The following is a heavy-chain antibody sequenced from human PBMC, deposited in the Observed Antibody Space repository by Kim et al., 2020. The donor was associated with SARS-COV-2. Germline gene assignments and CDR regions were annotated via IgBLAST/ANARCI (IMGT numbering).Heavy chain of an antibody. D-gene: IGHD6-19*01. CDR3: ARARIAVAGHYFDY. J-gene: IGHJ4*02. V-gene: IGHV4-59*01. Sequence: NPSLNRRVTISGDTSTTRFSLKLTSVTAADTAVYYCARARIAVAGHYFDYWGQGTLVTVSS.